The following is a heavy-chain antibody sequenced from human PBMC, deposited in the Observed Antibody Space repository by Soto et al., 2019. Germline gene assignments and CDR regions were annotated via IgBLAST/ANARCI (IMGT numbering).Heavy chain of an antibody. Sequence: GGSLRLSCAASGFTFSSYSMNWVRQAPGKGLEWVSSISSSSSYIYYADSVKGRFTISRDNAKNSLYLQMNSLRAEDTAVYYCARWGMIAQYYFDYWGQGTLVTVSS. CDR2: ISSSSSYI. V-gene: IGHV3-21*01. CDR1: GFTFSSYS. J-gene: IGHJ4*02. CDR3: ARWGMIAQYYFDY. D-gene: IGHD3-22*01.